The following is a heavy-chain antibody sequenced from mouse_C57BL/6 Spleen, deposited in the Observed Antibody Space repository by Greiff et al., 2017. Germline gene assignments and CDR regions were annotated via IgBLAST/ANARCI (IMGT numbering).Heavy chain of an antibody. D-gene: IGHD1-1*01. CDR2: IYPGDGDT. J-gene: IGHJ2*01. CDR3: ASYYGSSWNYFDY. V-gene: IGHV1-80*01. CDR1: GYAFSSYW. Sequence: QVQLKESGAELVKPGASVKISCKASGYAFSSYWMNWVKQRPGKGLEWIGQIYPGDGDTNYNGKFKGKATLTADKSSSTAYMQLSSLTSEDSAVYFCASYYGSSWNYFDYWGQGTTLTVSS.